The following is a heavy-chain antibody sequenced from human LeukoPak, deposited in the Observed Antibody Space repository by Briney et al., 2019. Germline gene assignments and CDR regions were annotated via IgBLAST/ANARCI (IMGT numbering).Heavy chain of an antibody. J-gene: IGHJ5*02. Sequence: SETLSLTCTVSGYSISSGYYWGWIRQPPGKGLEWIGSIYHSGSTYYNPSLKSRVTISVDTSKNQFSLKLSSVTAADTAVYYCARSLHGWFDPWGQGTLVTVSS. CDR3: ARSLHGWFDP. CDR1: GYSISSGYY. V-gene: IGHV4-38-2*02. CDR2: IYHSGST. D-gene: IGHD4-17*01.